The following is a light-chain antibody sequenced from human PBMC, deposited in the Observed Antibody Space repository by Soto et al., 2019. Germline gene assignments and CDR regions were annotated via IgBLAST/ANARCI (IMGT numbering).Light chain of an antibody. CDR1: QVMSSW. CDR3: QQSYSTPLT. J-gene: IGKJ4*01. V-gene: IGKV1-12*01. CDR2: AAS. Sequence: DIQITQSPSSFSSAVLDRVTITCRASQVMSSWLAWYQQKPGKAPKLLIFAASTLQSGVPSRFSGSGSRTDFTLTISSLQPEDFATYYCQQSYSTPLTFGGGTKVDIK.